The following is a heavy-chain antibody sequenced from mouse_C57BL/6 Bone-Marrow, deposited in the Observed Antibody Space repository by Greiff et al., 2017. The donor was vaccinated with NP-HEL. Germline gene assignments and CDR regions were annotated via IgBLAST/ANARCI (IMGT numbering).Heavy chain of an antibody. D-gene: IGHD2-2*01. V-gene: IGHV1-15*01. CDR3: TRLLWLLYYAMDI. CDR2: IDPETGGT. CDR1: GYTFTDYE. J-gene: IGHJ4*01. Sequence: QVQLQQSGAELVRPGASVTLSCKASGYTFTDYEMHWVKQTPVHGLEWIGAIDPETGGTAYNQKFKGKAILTADKSSSTAYMELRILTSKDSAVYYCTRLLWLLYYAMDIWGQGTAVTVSS.